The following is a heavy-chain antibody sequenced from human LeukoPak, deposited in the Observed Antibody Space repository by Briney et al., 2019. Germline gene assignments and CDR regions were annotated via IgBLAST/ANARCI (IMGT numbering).Heavy chain of an antibody. Sequence: SETLSLTCTVSGGSISSSSYYWGWIRQPPGKGLEWIGRIYTSGSTNYNPSLKSRVTMSVDTSKNQFSLKLSSVTAADTAVYYCARAWGGGWFDPWGQGTLVTVSS. CDR3: ARAWGGGWFDP. V-gene: IGHV4-61*05. D-gene: IGHD3-10*01. J-gene: IGHJ5*02. CDR1: GGSISSSSYY. CDR2: IYTSGST.